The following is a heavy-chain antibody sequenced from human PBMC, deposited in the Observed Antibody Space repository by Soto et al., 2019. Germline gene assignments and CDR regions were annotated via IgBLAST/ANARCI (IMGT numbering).Heavy chain of an antibody. CDR3: ARERDAFDI. CDR1: DFTFSSYG. Sequence: QVQLVESGGGVVQPGGSWGPSFARSDFTFSSYGMHWVPRAPGKGLEWVAVIWYEGSNKYYADSVKGRFTISRDNSKNTLYLQMNSLRAEDTAVYYCARERDAFDIWGQGTMVTVSS. CDR2: IWYEGSNK. J-gene: IGHJ3*02. V-gene: IGHV3-33*01.